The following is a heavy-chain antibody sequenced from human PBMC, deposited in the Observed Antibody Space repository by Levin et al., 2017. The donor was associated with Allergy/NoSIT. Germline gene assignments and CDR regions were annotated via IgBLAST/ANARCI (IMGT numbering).Heavy chain of an antibody. V-gene: IGHV3-23*01. J-gene: IGHJ4*02. CDR1: GFTFSSYA. D-gene: IGHD5-12*01. CDR2: ISGSGGYT. CDR3: AKDDSGYDSWGGPFDS. Sequence: SGGSLRLSCAASGFTFSSYAMSWVRQAPGKGLEWVSAISGSGGYTYYADSVKGRFTISRDNSKNTLYLQMNSLRAEDTAVYYCAKDDSGYDSWGGPFDSWGQGTLVTVSS.